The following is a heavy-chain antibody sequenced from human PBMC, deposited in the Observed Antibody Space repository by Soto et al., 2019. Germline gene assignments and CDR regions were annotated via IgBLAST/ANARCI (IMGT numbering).Heavy chain of an antibody. Sequence: QVQLVESGGGVVQPGRSLRLSCAASGFTFSSYGMHWVRQAPGKGLEWVAVIWYDGSNKYYADSVKGRFTISRDNSKNTLYLQMNSLGAEDTAVYYCARGWANDYDAFDIWGQGTMVTVSS. CDR3: ARGWANDYDAFDI. CDR1: GFTFSSYG. J-gene: IGHJ3*02. D-gene: IGHD4-17*01. CDR2: IWYDGSNK. V-gene: IGHV3-33*01.